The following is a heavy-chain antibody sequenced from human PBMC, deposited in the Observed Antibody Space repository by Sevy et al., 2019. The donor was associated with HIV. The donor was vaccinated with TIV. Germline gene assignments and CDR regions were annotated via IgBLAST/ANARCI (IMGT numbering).Heavy chain of an antibody. Sequence: GGSLRLSCVASGFTFSNYGMHWVRQAPGKGLEWVATIWEDIINKHYADSAKGRFTISRDNSKNTLYLQMNNLRAEDTAVYYCASLANNYSDGGGSSGDDAFDIWGQGTMVTVSS. V-gene: IGHV3-33*01. J-gene: IGHJ3*02. CDR3: ASLANNYSDGGGSSGDDAFDI. CDR2: IWEDIINK. D-gene: IGHD3-22*01. CDR1: GFTFSNYG.